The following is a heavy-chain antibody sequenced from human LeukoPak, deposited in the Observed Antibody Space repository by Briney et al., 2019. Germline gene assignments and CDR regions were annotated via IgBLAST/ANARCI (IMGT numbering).Heavy chain of an antibody. CDR2: INYSGST. CDR3: ARGANYGDYGLDAFDV. CDR1: GGSMSSYY. D-gene: IGHD4-17*01. Sequence: SETLSLTCTVSGGSMSSYYWSWIRQPPGERWEWIGYINYSGSTTYNPSLRSRVTMSIDTSKNQFSLKLTSVTAADTAVYHCARGANYGDYGLDAFDVWGQGTMVTVSS. J-gene: IGHJ3*01. V-gene: IGHV4-59*01.